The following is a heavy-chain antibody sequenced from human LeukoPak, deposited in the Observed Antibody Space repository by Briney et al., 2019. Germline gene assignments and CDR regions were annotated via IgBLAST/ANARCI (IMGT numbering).Heavy chain of an antibody. Sequence: PSETLSLTCTVSGGSISSYYWSWIRQPPGKGLEWIGYIYYSGSTNYNPSLKSRVTISVDTSKNQFSLKLSSATAADTAVYYCARDLEGGYFDYWGQGTLVTVSS. CDR1: GGSISSYY. J-gene: IGHJ4*02. CDR3: ARDLEGGYFDY. V-gene: IGHV4-59*01. CDR2: IYYSGST. D-gene: IGHD1-1*01.